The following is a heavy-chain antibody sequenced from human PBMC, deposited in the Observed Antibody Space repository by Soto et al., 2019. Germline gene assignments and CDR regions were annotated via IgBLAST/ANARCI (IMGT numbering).Heavy chain of an antibody. Sequence: HPGGSLRLSCAASGFTLSGYAMDWVRQAPGKGLEYVSGISSNGVGTYYANSVQGRFTISRDSSKNTVYLQMGSLRPEDMAVYYCARRARPDFYYMDVWGKGTTVTVSS. J-gene: IGHJ6*03. CDR3: ARRARPDFYYMDV. CDR1: GFTLSGYA. V-gene: IGHV3-64*01. D-gene: IGHD6-6*01. CDR2: ISSNGVGT.